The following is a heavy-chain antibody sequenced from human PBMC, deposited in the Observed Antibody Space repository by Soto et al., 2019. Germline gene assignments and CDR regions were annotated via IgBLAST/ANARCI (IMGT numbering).Heavy chain of an antibody. Sequence: QVQLVQSGAEVKKPGASVKVSCKASGYTFTSYGISWVRQAPGPGLEWMGWISAYNGNTNYAQKLQGRVTMTTATSTSTAYMELRSLRSDDTAVYDCARDYIAAAVARDACDIWGQGTMVTVSS. CDR3: ARDYIAAAVARDACDI. J-gene: IGHJ3*02. V-gene: IGHV1-18*01. CDR1: GYTFTSYG. CDR2: ISAYNGNT. D-gene: IGHD6-13*01.